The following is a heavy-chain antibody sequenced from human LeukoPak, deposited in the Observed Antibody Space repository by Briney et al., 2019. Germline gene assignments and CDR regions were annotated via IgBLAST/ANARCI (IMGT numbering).Heavy chain of an antibody. D-gene: IGHD3-10*01. CDR1: GFTFSSYA. CDR3: ARDLRDDGSGSPYFDY. V-gene: IGHV3-30-3*01. CDR2: ISYDGSNK. Sequence: GRSLRLSCAAYGFTFSSYAIHWVRQAPGKGLEWVAVISYDGSNKYYADSVKGRFTISRDNSKNTLYLQMNSLRAEDTAVYYCARDLRDDGSGSPYFDYGGQGTLVTVSS. J-gene: IGHJ4*02.